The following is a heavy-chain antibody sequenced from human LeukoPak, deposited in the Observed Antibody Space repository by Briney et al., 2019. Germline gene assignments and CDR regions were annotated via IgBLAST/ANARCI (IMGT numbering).Heavy chain of an antibody. CDR2: IYSGGST. CDR1: GFTVSSNY. J-gene: IGHJ4*02. D-gene: IGHD3-22*01. Sequence: GGSLRLSCAASGFTVSSNYMNWVRQAPGKGLEWVSVIYSGGSTYYADSVKGRFTISRDNSKNTLYLQMNSLRAEGTAVYYCARGYDSSGYYFYYFDYWGQGTLVTVSS. V-gene: IGHV3-66*01. CDR3: ARGYDSSGYYFYYFDY.